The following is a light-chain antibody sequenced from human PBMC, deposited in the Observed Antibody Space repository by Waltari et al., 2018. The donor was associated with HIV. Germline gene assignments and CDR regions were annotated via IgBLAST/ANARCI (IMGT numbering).Light chain of an antibody. V-gene: IGLV3-25*03. CDR2: KDK. CDR1: ALPKQY. J-gene: IGLJ3*02. Sequence: SYDLTQTPSVSVSPGQTARINCSRGALPKQYSSWYRQNAGQAPILLIYKDKERPSGVPERIAGFGAGTGDTLTITDVQAEDEGDYLCQSTDHDGTWVFGGGTKLTVL. CDR3: QSTDHDGTWV.